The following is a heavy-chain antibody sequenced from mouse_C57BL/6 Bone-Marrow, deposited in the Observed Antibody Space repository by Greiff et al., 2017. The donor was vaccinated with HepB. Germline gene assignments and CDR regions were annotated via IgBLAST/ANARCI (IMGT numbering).Heavy chain of an antibody. V-gene: IGHV1-82*01. CDR1: GYAFSSSW. CDR2: IYPGDGDT. D-gene: IGHD1-2*01. CDR3: APTTAPYYAMDY. Sequence: VKLMESGPELVKPGASVKISCKASGYAFSSSWMNWVKQRPGKGLEWIGRIYPGDGDTNYNGKFKGKATLTADKSSSTAYMQLSSLTSEDSAVYFCAPTTAPYYAMDYWGQGTSVTVSS. J-gene: IGHJ4*01.